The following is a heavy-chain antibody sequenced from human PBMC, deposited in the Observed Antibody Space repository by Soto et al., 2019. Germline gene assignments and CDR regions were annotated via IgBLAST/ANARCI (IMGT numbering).Heavy chain of an antibody. V-gene: IGHV4-39*01. CDR2: IYNGGNT. CDR3: ARSLSQRRWLEKGYEY. Sequence: ETLSLTCAVSGGSISGTTYNWAWIRQTPGKGLEWIGSIYNGGNTYYKPSLKSRVTISVDSSKNQLSLRLSTVTAADTAVYYCARSLSQRRWLEKGYEYWGQGTRVTVSS. J-gene: IGHJ4*02. CDR1: GGSISGTTYN. D-gene: IGHD2-15*01.